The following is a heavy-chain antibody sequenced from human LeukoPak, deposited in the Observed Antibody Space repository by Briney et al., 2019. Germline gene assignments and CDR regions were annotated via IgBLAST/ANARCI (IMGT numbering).Heavy chain of an antibody. CDR3: ARGWYSYGRLPDY. D-gene: IGHD5-18*01. V-gene: IGHV1-69*04. CDR2: IIPILGIA. Sequence: SVKVSCKASGGTFSSYAISWVRQAPGQGLEWMGRIIPILGIANYAQKFQGRVTITADKSTSTAYMELSSLRSEDTAVYYCARGWYSYGRLPDYWGQGTLVTVSS. CDR1: GGTFSSYA. J-gene: IGHJ4*02.